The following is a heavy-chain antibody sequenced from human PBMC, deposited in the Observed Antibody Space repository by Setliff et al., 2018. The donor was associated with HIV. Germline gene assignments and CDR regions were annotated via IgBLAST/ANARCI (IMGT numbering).Heavy chain of an antibody. D-gene: IGHD6-19*01. Sequence: GGSLRLSCAASGFTFSSYAMHWVRQAPGKGLEWVAVISYDGSNKYYADSVKGRFTISRDNSKNTLYLQMNSLRAEDTAVYYCAKSSLVAGIDYWGQGTLVTVSS. CDR2: ISYDGSNK. CDR1: GFTFSSYA. V-gene: IGHV3-30*18. CDR3: AKSSLVAGIDY. J-gene: IGHJ4*02.